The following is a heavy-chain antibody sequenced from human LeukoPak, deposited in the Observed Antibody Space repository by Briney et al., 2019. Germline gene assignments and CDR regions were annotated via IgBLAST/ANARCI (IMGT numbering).Heavy chain of an antibody. CDR2: IYYSGST. CDR3: ARSPPRLWWFDP. Sequence: SETLSLTCTVSGGSISSYYWSWIRQPPGKGLEWIGYIYYSGSTNYNPSLKSRVTIPVDTSKNQFSLKLSSVTAADTAVYYCARSPPRLWWFDPWGQGTLVTVSS. CDR1: GGSISSYY. J-gene: IGHJ5*02. V-gene: IGHV4-59*01. D-gene: IGHD3-10*01.